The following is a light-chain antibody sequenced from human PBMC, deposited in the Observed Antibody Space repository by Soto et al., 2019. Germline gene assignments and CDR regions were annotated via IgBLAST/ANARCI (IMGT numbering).Light chain of an antibody. J-gene: IGKJ1*01. V-gene: IGKV1-5*03. CDR1: QSISNY. Sequence: IPITQSPSAVSASVVDRVTITCRASQSISNYLNWYQQKPGKAPKLLIYKASSLESGVPSRFSGSGSGTEFTLTISSLQPDDFATYYCQQYNSYWTFGQGTKVDI. CDR3: QQYNSYWT. CDR2: KAS.